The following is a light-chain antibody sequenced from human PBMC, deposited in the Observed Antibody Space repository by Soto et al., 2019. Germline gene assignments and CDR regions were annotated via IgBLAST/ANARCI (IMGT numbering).Light chain of an antibody. Sequence: QSVLTQPRSVSGSPGQSVTISCTGTSSDVGGYNYVSWYQQHPGKAPKLMIYDVSKRPSGVPDRFSGSKSGNTASLTISGLQAEDEADYYCCSYGGSSTYVFGTGTKVTVL. CDR1: SSDVGGYNY. J-gene: IGLJ1*01. V-gene: IGLV2-11*01. CDR3: CSYGGSSTYV. CDR2: DVS.